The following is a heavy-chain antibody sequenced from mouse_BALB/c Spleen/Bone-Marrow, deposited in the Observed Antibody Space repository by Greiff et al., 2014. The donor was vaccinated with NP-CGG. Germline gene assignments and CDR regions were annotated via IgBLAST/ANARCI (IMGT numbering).Heavy chain of an antibody. J-gene: IGHJ3*01. Sequence: EVQVVESGGGLVKPGGSLKLSCAASGFTFSDYYMYWVRQTPEKRLEWVATISDGGTYIYYPDSVKGRFTISRDNAKNNQYLQMSSLKSEDTAMYYCTRGKDSGSSRFAYWGQGTLVTVSA. D-gene: IGHD1-1*01. CDR3: TRGKDSGSSRFAY. CDR1: GFTFSDYY. V-gene: IGHV5-4*02. CDR2: ISDGGTYI.